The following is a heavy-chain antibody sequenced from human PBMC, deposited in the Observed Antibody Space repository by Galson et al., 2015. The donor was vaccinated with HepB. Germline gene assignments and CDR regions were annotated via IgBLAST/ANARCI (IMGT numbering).Heavy chain of an antibody. CDR2: INPNSGGT. Sequence: SVKVSCKASGYTFTGYYMHWVRQAPGQGLEWMGRINPNSGGTNYAQKFQGRVTMTRDTSISTAYMELSRLRSDDTAVYYCASITMVRGQPGYYFDYWGQGTLATVSS. CDR1: GYTFTGYY. D-gene: IGHD3-10*01. J-gene: IGHJ4*02. CDR3: ASITMVRGQPGYYFDY. V-gene: IGHV1-2*06.